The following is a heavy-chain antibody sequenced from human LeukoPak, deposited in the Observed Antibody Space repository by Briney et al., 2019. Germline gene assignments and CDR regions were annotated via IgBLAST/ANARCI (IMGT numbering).Heavy chain of an antibody. D-gene: IGHD4-11*01. CDR2: IYYSGST. V-gene: IGHV4-59*12. Sequence: PSETLSLTCTVSGGSISSYYWSWIRQPPGKGLEWIGYIYYSGSTNYNPSLKSRVTISVDTSKNQFSLKLSSVTAADTAVYYCARGRSLYSDDDAFDIWGQGTMVTVSS. CDR3: ARGRSLYSDDDAFDI. J-gene: IGHJ3*02. CDR1: GGSISSYY.